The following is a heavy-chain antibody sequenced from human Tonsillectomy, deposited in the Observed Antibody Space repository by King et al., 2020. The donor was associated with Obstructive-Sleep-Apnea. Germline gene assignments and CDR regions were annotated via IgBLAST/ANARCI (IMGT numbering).Heavy chain of an antibody. CDR3: ARQGDTSAWSD. V-gene: IGHV5-51*01. Sequence: QLVQSGAEVKKPGESLKISCNASGYSFTTYWIGWVRQMPGKGLEWRGSIYPGDSDITYSPSFQGQFTISGDKSIRTAYLQWSSLKASDTAMYYCARQGDTSAWSDWGQGTLVTVSS. CDR2: IYPGDSDI. D-gene: IGHD6-19*01. CDR1: GYSFTTYW. J-gene: IGHJ4*02.